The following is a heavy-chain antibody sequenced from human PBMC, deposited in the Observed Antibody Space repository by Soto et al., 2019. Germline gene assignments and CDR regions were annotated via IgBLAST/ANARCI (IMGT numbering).Heavy chain of an antibody. J-gene: IGHJ6*03. CDR1: GFTFSSYT. CDR2: ISSSSSYI. D-gene: IGHD2-15*01. V-gene: IGHV3-21*01. CDR3: ARVRCSGGSCYPSPSGYYMDV. Sequence: GGSLRLSCAASGFTFSSYTMNWVRQAPGKGLEWVSSISSSSSYIYYADSVKGRFTISRDNAKSSLYLQMNSLRAEDTAVYYCARVRCSGGSCYPSPSGYYMDVWGKGTTVTVSS.